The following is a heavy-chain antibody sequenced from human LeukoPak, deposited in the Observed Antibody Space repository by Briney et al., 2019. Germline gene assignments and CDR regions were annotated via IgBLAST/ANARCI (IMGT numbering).Heavy chain of an antibody. V-gene: IGHV1-18*01. J-gene: IGHJ3*02. CDR1: GYTFTSYG. Sequence: SVKVSCKASGYTFTSYGISWVRQAPGQGLEWMGWISAYNGNTNYAQKLQGRVTMTTDTSTSTAYMELRSLRSDDTAVYYCARDRYCSSTSCYLGAFDIWGQGTMVTVSS. CDR2: ISAYNGNT. CDR3: ARDRYCSSTSCYLGAFDI. D-gene: IGHD2-2*01.